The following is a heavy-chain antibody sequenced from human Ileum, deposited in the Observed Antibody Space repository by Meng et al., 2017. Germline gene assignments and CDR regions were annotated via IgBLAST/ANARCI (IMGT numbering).Heavy chain of an antibody. V-gene: IGHV4-30-4*01. CDR3: ARAPKYCTNAVCSRPLDS. D-gene: IGHD2-8*01. CDR1: GGSISSGDYY. Sequence: QVQLQESGPRLVKPSQTLSLTCTVSGGSISSGDYYWSWVRQSPGKGPEWTGYIYSNGNTYSNPSLRGRLMISIDTSKNQFSLKLSSVTAADTAVYYCARAPKYCTNAVCSRPLDSWGQGTLVTVSS. CDR2: IYSNGNT. J-gene: IGHJ4*02.